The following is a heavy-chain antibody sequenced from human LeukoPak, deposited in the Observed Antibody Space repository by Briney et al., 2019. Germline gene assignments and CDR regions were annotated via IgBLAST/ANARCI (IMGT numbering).Heavy chain of an antibody. Sequence: SETLSLTCAVYGGSFSGYYWSWIRQPPGKGLEWIGEITHSGSTNYNPSLKSRVTISVDTSKNQFSLKLSSVTAADTAVYYCARATNYEFYFDYWGQGTLVTVSS. D-gene: IGHD4/OR15-4a*01. V-gene: IGHV4-34*01. CDR3: ARATNYEFYFDY. CDR1: GGSFSGYY. J-gene: IGHJ4*02. CDR2: ITHSGST.